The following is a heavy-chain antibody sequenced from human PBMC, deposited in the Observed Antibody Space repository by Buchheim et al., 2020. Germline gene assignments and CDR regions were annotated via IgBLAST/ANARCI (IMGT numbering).Heavy chain of an antibody. D-gene: IGHD1-1*01. CDR1: GGSISTSSFY. CDR2: LYNSGST. J-gene: IGHJ4*01. V-gene: IGHV4-39*01. Sequence: QLQLEESGPGLAKPSETLSLTCTVSGGSISTSSFYWGWIRQSPGTGLEWIGSLYNSGSTYYNPSLKSRVTLSIETSKNRFSLKLSSVTAADAALYYCADCWNAVDYWGHGTL. CDR3: ADCWNAVDY.